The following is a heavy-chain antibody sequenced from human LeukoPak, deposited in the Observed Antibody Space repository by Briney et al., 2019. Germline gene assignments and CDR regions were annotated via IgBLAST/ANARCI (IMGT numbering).Heavy chain of an antibody. CDR3: ASDSWGSGYFDY. CDR1: GFTFSSYE. V-gene: IGHV3-48*03. D-gene: IGHD7-27*01. J-gene: IGHJ4*02. Sequence: GGSLRLSCAASGFTFSSYEMNWVRQAPGKGLERVSYISSSGSTIYYADSVKGRFTISRDNAKNSLYLQMNSLRAEDTAVYYCASDSWGSGYFDYWGQGTLVTVSA. CDR2: ISSSGSTI.